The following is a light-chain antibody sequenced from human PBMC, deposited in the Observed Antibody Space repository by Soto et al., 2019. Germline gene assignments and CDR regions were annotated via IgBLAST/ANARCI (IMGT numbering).Light chain of an antibody. J-gene: IGKJ1*01. CDR2: WAS. V-gene: IGKV4-1*01. CDR1: QSVLYSSNNKNY. CDR3: QQYYSTPWT. Sequence: DIVMTQSPDSLAVSLGERATINCKSSQSVLYSSNNKNYLAWYQQKPGQPPKLLIYWASTRESGVPDRFSGSGSGTDFTLTISSLXAEXVXVYYCQQYYSTPWTFGQGTKVEIK.